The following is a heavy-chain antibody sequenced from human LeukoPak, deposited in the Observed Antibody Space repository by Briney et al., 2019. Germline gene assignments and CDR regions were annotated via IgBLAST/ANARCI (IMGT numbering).Heavy chain of an antibody. CDR1: GGTFSSYA. Sequence: EASVKVSCKASGGTFSSYAISWVRQAPGQGLGWMGGIIPIFGTANYAQKFQGRVTITADESTSTAYMELSSLRSEDTAVYYCAWSGGVATIYFDYWGQGTLVTVSS. V-gene: IGHV1-69*13. J-gene: IGHJ4*02. D-gene: IGHD5-24*01. CDR3: AWSGGVATIYFDY. CDR2: IIPIFGTA.